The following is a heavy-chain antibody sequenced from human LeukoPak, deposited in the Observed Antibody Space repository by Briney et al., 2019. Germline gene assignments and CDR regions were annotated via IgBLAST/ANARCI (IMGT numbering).Heavy chain of an antibody. J-gene: IGHJ4*02. CDR3: ARVGLGYCSSTSCSWGQYHFDY. Sequence: ASVKVSCKASGYTFTGYYMHWVRQAPGQGLGWMGWINPNSGGTNYAQKFQGRVTMTRDTSISTAYMELSRLRSDDTAVYYCARVGLGYCSSTSCSWGQYHFDYWGQGTLVTVSS. CDR1: GYTFTGYY. D-gene: IGHD2-2*01. V-gene: IGHV1-2*02. CDR2: INPNSGGT.